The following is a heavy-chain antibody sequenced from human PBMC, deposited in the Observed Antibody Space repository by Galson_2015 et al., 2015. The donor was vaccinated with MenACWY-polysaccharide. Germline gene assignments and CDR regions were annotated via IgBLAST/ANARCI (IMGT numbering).Heavy chain of an antibody. D-gene: IGHD6-19*01. CDR2: MNPNSGNT. V-gene: IGHV1-8*01. CDR3: ARGRRDTAVAAPAAVLLDY. CDR1: GYTFSSYD. J-gene: IGHJ4*02. Sequence: SVKVSCKASGYTFSSYDINWVRQATGQRLEWMGWMNPNSGNTGYAQKFQGRVTMTRNTSISTAYMELSSLTSEDTAVYYCARGRRDTAVAAPAAVLLDYWGQGILLTVSS.